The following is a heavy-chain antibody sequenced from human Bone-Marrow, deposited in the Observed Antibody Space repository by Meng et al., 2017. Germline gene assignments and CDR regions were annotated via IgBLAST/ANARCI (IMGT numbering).Heavy chain of an antibody. CDR1: GFTFSNAW. D-gene: IGHD5-24*01. CDR3: TTGWPHSSY. J-gene: IGHJ4*02. CDR2: IKSKTDGGTT. V-gene: IGHV3-15*01. Sequence: GESLKISCAASGFTFSNAWMSWVRQAPGKGLEWVGRIKSKTDGGTTDYAAPVKGRFTISRDDSKNTLYLQMNSLKNEDTAVYYCTTGWPHSSYWGQGTLVTVSS.